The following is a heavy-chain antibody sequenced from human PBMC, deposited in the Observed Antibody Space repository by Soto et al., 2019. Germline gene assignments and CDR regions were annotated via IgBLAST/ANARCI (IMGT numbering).Heavy chain of an antibody. CDR1: GFSLSTSGVG. V-gene: IGHV2-5*02. J-gene: IGHJ4*02. CDR2: IYWDDDK. Sequence: SGPTLVNPTQTLTLTCTFSGFSLSTSGVGVGWIRQPPGKALEWLALIYWDDDKRYSPSLKSRLTITKDTSKNQVVLTMTNMDPVDTATYYCAHRGDCSGGSCYPAPFDYWGQGTLVTVSS. D-gene: IGHD2-15*01. CDR3: AHRGDCSGGSCYPAPFDY.